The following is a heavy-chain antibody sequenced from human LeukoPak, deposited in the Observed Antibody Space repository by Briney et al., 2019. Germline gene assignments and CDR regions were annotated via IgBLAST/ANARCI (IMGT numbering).Heavy chain of an antibody. CDR1: GFTFSDYS. CDR3: ARDTIVGADTY. D-gene: IGHD1-26*01. Sequence: GGSLRLSCAASGFTFSDYSMNWVRQAPGKGLEWVSSISRSSTYIYYADSVKGRFTIFRDNAKNSLYLQMNSLRAEDTAVYYCARDTIVGADTYWGQGTVVTVSS. CDR2: ISRSSTYI. J-gene: IGHJ4*02. V-gene: IGHV3-21*01.